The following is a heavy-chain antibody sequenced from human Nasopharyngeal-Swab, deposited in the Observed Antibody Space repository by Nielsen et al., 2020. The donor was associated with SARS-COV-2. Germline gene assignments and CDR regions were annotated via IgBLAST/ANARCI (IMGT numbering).Heavy chain of an antibody. D-gene: IGHD3-22*01. J-gene: IGHJ6*02. Sequence: SETLSLTSAVYGGSFSGYYWSWSRQPPGKGLEWIGEINHSGSTNYNPSLKSRVTISVDTSKNQFSLKLSSVTSADTAVYYCARGGRGYYPYYYYGMDVWGQGTTVTVSS. CDR1: GGSFSGYY. V-gene: IGHV4-34*01. CDR3: ARGGRGYYPYYYYGMDV. CDR2: INHSGST.